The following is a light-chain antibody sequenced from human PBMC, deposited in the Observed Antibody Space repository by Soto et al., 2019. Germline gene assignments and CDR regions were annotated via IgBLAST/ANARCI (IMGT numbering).Light chain of an antibody. J-gene: IGKJ1*01. CDR2: KAS. CDR1: QTISSW. V-gene: IGKV1-5*03. CDR3: EHYHSYS. Sequence: DIRVTQWPATVSGCVGGGGKIAGRASQTISSWLAWYQQTPGKAPKLLIYKASTLKSGVPSRFSGSGSGTEFTLPISSLQPDDFATYYCEHYHSYSFGPGTKVDIK.